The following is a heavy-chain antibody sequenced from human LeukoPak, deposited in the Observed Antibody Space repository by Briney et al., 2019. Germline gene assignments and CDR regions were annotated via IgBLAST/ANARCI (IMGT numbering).Heavy chain of an antibody. CDR2: IYTSGST. J-gene: IGHJ4*02. CDR1: GGSISSYY. V-gene: IGHV4-4*07. CDR3: ARDGPDHQLERRGYFDY. Sequence: SETLSLTCTVSGGSISSYYWGWIRQPAGKGLEWIGRIYTSGSTNYNPSLKSRVTMSVDTSKNQFSLKLSSVTAADTAVYYCARDGPDHQLERRGYFDYWGQGTLVTVSS. D-gene: IGHD1-1*01.